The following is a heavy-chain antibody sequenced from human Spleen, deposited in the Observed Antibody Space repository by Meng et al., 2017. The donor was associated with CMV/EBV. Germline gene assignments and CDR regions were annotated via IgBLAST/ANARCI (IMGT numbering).Heavy chain of an antibody. Sequence: GSLRLSCAVYGGSFSDYYWTWIRQPPGKGLEWIGEINHSGGTNYNPSLSSRVTISVDTSKNQFSLKLSSVTAADKAVYYCARGVVVPAAPTWWYWGQGTLVTVSS. D-gene: IGHD2-2*01. CDR2: INHSGGT. J-gene: IGHJ4*02. CDR3: ARGVVVPAAPTWWY. V-gene: IGHV4-34*01. CDR1: GGSFSDYY.